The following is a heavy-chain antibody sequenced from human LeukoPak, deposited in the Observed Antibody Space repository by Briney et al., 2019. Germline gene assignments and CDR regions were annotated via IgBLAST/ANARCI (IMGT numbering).Heavy chain of an antibody. Sequence: ASVKVPCKASGYIFTGHDINWVRQATGQGLEWMGWMNPKSGKTGIPQKFQGRVTMTSNTSINTVYMELSSLRFEDTAVYYCARDESGYEWFDPWGQGTLVTVSS. V-gene: IGHV1-8*01. CDR2: MNPKSGKT. J-gene: IGHJ5*02. CDR1: GYIFTGHD. CDR3: ARDESGYEWFDP. D-gene: IGHD5-12*01.